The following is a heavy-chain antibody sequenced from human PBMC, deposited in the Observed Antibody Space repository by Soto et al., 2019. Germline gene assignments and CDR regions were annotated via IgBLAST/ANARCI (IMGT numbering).Heavy chain of an antibody. CDR3: AKEGNDVGQWLVYYLDY. CDR1: GFTFSSYA. CDR2: ISGSGGST. V-gene: IGHV3-23*01. J-gene: IGHJ4*02. D-gene: IGHD6-19*01. Sequence: GGSLRLSCAASGFTFSSYAMSWVRQAPGKGLEWVSAISGSGGSTYYADSVKGRLTSSRDNSKNTLYLQMNSLRAEDTAVYYCAKEGNDVGQWLVYYLDYWGQGTLVTVSS.